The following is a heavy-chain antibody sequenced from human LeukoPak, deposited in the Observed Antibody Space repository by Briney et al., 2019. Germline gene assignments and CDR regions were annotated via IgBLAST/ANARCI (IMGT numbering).Heavy chain of an antibody. CDR1: GGSISSYY. J-gene: IGHJ5*02. D-gene: IGHD1-26*01. CDR2: IYTSGST. CDR3: AERQGPMSGSYDYFDP. V-gene: IGHV4-4*07. Sequence: SETLSLTCTVSGGSISSYYWSWIRQPAGKGLEWIGRIYTSGSTNYNPSLKSRVTMSVDTTKNQFSLKLSSVTAADTAIYYCAERQGPMSGSYDYFDPWGQGALVTVSS.